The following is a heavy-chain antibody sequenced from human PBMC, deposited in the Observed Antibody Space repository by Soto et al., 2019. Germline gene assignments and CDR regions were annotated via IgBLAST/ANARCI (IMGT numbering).Heavy chain of an antibody. Sequence: SETLSLTCTVSGGSVSIGSHYWSWIRQPPGKGLEWIAYIYHSGSTDYNPSLKSRVSISVDLSKNQFSLRLDSVTAADTAVYYCARDRSDDINSFDAFDIWGPGKMVTVSS. V-gene: IGHV4-61*01. CDR1: GGSVSIGSHY. CDR2: IYHSGST. CDR3: ARDRSDDINSFDAFDI. J-gene: IGHJ3*02. D-gene: IGHD1-1*01.